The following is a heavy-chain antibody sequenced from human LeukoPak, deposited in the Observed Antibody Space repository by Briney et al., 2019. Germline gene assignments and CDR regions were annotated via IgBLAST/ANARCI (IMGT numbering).Heavy chain of an antibody. D-gene: IGHD3-22*01. CDR2: IIPIFGTA. J-gene: IGHJ4*02. CDR3: AGGDYDSSGYYFLTVYF. CDR1: GGTFSSYA. Sequence: GSSVKVSCKASGGTFSSYAISWVRQAPGQGLEWMGGIIPIFGTANYAQKFQGRVTITADESTSTAYMELSSLRSEDTAVYYCAGGDYDSSGYYFLTVYFWGQGTLVTVSS. V-gene: IGHV1-69*01.